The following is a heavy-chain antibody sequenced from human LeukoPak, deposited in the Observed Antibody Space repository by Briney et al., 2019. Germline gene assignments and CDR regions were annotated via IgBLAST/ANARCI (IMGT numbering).Heavy chain of an antibody. CDR1: GXTFSSHG. CDR2: IWYDGSKK. D-gene: IGHD5-12*01. CDR3: ARFSGSRGYGYDF. V-gene: IGHV3-33*01. Sequence: GGSLRLSWAASGXTFSSHGMHWVRQAPGKGLEWVAVIWYDGSKKYYGDSVKGRFSISRDNSKNTMYLQMSSLRAEDTGVYYCARFSGSRGYGYDFWGQGTLVTVSS. J-gene: IGHJ4*02.